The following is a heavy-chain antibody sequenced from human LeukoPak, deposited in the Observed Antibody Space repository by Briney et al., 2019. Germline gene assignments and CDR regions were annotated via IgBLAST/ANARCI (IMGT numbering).Heavy chain of an antibody. V-gene: IGHV3-30*04. CDR1: GFTFSTYT. CDR2: ISYDGSNK. Sequence: GGSLRLSCAASGFTFSTYTMHWVRQAPGKGLEWVAVISYDGSNKYYADSVKGRFTISRDNPGNVMYLQMDSLRAEDTAVYYCTRVAQSGPTGWFDPWGQGTLDTVSS. CDR3: TRVAQSGPTGWFDP. J-gene: IGHJ5*02. D-gene: IGHD1-1*01.